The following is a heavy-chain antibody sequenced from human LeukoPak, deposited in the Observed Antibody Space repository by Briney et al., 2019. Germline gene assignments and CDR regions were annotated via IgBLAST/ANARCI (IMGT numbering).Heavy chain of an antibody. D-gene: IGHD6-13*01. V-gene: IGHV3-66*01. CDR3: ARDYSSSWYY. CDR1: GFTVSTNY. CDR2: IYSGGST. Sequence: GGSLRLSCAASGFTVSTNYMSWVRQAPGKGLEWLSVIYSGGSTYYADSVKGRFTISRDNSKNTVYLQMNSLRGEDTAVYYCARDYSSSWYYWGQGTLVTVSS. J-gene: IGHJ4*02.